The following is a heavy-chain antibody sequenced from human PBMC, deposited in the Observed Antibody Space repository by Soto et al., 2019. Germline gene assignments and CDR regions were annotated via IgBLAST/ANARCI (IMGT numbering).Heavy chain of an antibody. Sequence: SETLSLTCNVSGGPINSLDYYWSWIRQSPGKGLEWIGEINHSGSTNYNPSLKSRVTISVDTSKSQFSLKLSSVTAADTAVYYCATPRGNDNGDYFDYWGQGTLVTVSS. V-gene: IGHV4-39*07. J-gene: IGHJ4*02. CDR1: GGPINSLDYY. CDR3: ATPRGNDNGDYFDY. D-gene: IGHD4-17*01. CDR2: INHSGST.